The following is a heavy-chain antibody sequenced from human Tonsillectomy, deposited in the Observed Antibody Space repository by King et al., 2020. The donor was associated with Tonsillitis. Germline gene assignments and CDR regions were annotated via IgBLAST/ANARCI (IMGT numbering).Heavy chain of an antibody. CDR3: ARERLYSSGWGIDY. V-gene: IGHV3-33*05. CDR2: ISFDASRE. J-gene: IGHJ4*02. Sequence: QLVQSGGGVVQPGGSLRLSCASSGFDFSSYGMHWVRQAPGKGLEWVAVISFDASRENYADSVKGRFTISRDNSGNTLYLQMNSLRAEDTAVYYCARERLYSSGWGIDYWGQGSLVTVSS. D-gene: IGHD6-19*01. CDR1: GFDFSSYG.